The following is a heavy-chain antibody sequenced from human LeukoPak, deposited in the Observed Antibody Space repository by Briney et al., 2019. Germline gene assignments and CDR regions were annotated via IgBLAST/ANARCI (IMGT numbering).Heavy chain of an antibody. CDR1: GFTFSTYA. CDR3: AKDSLADIDY. V-gene: IGHV3-23*01. CDR2: ISGSGGST. D-gene: IGHD3-16*01. Sequence: GGSLRLSCAASGFTFSTYAMSWVRQAPGKGLEWVSAISGSGGSTWYAESVKGRFTISRDNSKNTLYLQMNGLRAEDTAVYYCAKDSLADIDYWGQGTLVTVSS. J-gene: IGHJ4*02.